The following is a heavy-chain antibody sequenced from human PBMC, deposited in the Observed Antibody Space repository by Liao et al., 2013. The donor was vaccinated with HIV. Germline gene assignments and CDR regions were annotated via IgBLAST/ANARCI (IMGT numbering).Heavy chain of an antibody. V-gene: IGHV4-34*01. CDR3: ARGVRAYPRYYMDV. J-gene: IGHJ6*03. Sequence: QVQLQQWGAGLLKPSETLSLTCAVYGESFTYYYWTWIRQPPGKRLEWIGEINHSGSSNFDPSFKSRVTISVDPSKNQFSLHLSSVTAADSAVYYCARGVRAYPRYYMDVWDNGTTVTVSS. CDR2: INHSGSS. CDR1: GESFTYYY. D-gene: IGHD3-16*01.